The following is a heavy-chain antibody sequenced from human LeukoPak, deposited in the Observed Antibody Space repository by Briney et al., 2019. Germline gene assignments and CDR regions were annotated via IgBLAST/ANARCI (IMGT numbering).Heavy chain of an antibody. J-gene: IGHJ4*02. V-gene: IGHV4-59*01. Sequence: PSETLSLTCIVSGGSISSYYWSWIRQPPGKGLEWIGYIYYSGSTNYNPSLKSRVTISVDTSKNQFSLKLSSVTAADTAVYYCASGYSYGIDYWGQGTLVTVSS. D-gene: IGHD5-18*01. CDR1: GGSISSYY. CDR2: IYYSGST. CDR3: ASGYSYGIDY.